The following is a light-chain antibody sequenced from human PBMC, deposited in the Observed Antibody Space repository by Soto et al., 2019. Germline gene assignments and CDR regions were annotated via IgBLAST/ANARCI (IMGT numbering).Light chain of an antibody. Sequence: QSVLTQPPSVSGAPGQRVSIFCTGSTSNIGAPYDVHWYQHLPGTAPKLLIYGDNNRPSGVPDRFSGSKSGTSASLAITRLQAEDEADYYCQSYDISLHNYVFGTGTKVTV. CDR2: GDN. V-gene: IGLV1-40*01. CDR1: TSNIGAPYD. J-gene: IGLJ1*01. CDR3: QSYDISLHNYV.